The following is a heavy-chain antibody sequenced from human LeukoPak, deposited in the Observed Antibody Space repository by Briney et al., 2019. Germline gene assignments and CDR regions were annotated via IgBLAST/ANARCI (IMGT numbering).Heavy chain of an antibody. CDR1: GYSISSGFY. J-gene: IGHJ5*02. V-gene: IGHV4-38-2*02. Sequence: SETLSLTCTVSGYSISSGFYWGWIRQPPGKGLEWIGYIYYSGSTYYNPSLKSRVTISVDTSKNQFSLKLSSVTAADTAVYYCARAPVTTPNWFDPWGQGTLVTVSS. D-gene: IGHD4-11*01. CDR3: ARAPVTTPNWFDP. CDR2: IYYSGST.